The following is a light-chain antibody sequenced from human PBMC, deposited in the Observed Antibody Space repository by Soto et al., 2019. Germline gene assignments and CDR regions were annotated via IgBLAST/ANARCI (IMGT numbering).Light chain of an antibody. CDR3: AAWYYILSGLYV. J-gene: IGLJ1*01. CDR1: TSNIGRNY. Sequence: QSVLTQPPSASGTPGQRVTISCSGSTSNIGRNYVRWYQQLPGTAPTLLINRNNKRPSGVPDRFSCSKSDSSASLAISGLRSEDEADYYCAAWYYILSGLYVFGTGTKVTVL. CDR2: RNN. V-gene: IGLV1-47*01.